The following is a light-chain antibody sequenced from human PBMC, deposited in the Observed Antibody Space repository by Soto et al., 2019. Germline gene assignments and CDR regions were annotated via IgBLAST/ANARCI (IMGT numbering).Light chain of an antibody. V-gene: IGKV3-20*01. CDR1: QNVSSSY. Sequence: EIVLTQSPGTLSLSPGERATLSCRASQNVSSSYLAWYQQKPGQAPRLLIYGESSRATGIPDRFSGSGSGTDFTLTISRLEPEDFAVYYCQQFRTFGQGTKV. CDR3: QQFRT. J-gene: IGKJ1*01. CDR2: GES.